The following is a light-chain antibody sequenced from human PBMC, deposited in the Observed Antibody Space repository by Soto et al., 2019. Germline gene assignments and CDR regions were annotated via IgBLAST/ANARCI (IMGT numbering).Light chain of an antibody. CDR3: QQYNDWWT. Sequence: DIQMTQSPSTLSASVGDRVTITCRASQSISSWLAWYQQKPGKAPKLLIYKASTLESGVPSNFSGSGSGTEFTLTINSLQPEDFAVYYCQQYNDWWTFGQGTKVDIK. CDR2: KAS. CDR1: QSISSW. V-gene: IGKV1-5*03. J-gene: IGKJ1*01.